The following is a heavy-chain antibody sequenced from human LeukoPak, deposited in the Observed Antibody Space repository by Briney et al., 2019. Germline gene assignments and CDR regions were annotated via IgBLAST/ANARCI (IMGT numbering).Heavy chain of an antibody. Sequence: ASVKVSCKASGYTFTSYYMHWVRQAPGQGLEWMGIINPSGGSTSYAQKFQGRVTMTRDMSTSTVYMELSSLRSEDTAVYYCARGSLTHEADYYGSGSYERKDDYWGQGTLVTVSS. D-gene: IGHD3-10*01. CDR2: INPSGGST. J-gene: IGHJ4*02. V-gene: IGHV1-46*01. CDR3: ARGSLTHEADYYGSGSYERKDDY. CDR1: GYTFTSYY.